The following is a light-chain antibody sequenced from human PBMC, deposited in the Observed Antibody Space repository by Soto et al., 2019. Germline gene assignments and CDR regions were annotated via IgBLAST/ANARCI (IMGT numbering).Light chain of an antibody. J-gene: IGKJ1*01. Sequence: QMTQSPSSLSASVGEKIIITCRASRDVGSDVSWYQQKPGQAPKLLIYAASSLQSGVPSRFSGSGSETDFTLTISSLQPEDFATYSCRQSYSTTWTFGQGTKVDIK. V-gene: IGKV1-39*01. CDR3: RQSYSTTWT. CDR2: AAS. CDR1: RDVGSD.